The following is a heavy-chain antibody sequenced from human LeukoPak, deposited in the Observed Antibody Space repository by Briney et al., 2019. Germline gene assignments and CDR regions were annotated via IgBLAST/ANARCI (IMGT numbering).Heavy chain of an antibody. J-gene: IGHJ4*02. CDR3: ASFTYYDFWSGYYPFDY. CDR1: GYSISSGYY. D-gene: IGHD3-3*01. V-gene: IGHV4-38-2*01. CDR2: IYHSGST. Sequence: SETLSLTCAVSGYSISSGYYWGWIRQPPGKGLEWIGSIYHSGSTYYNPSLKSRVTISADTSKNQFSLKLSSVTAADTAVYYCASFTYYDFWSGYYPFDYWGQGTLVTVSS.